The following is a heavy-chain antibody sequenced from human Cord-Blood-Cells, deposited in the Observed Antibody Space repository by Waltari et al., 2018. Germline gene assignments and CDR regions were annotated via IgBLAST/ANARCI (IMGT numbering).Heavy chain of an antibody. J-gene: IGHJ4*02. V-gene: IGHV1-46*01. CDR1: GYTFTSYY. D-gene: IGHD3-10*01. CDR2: INPSGGST. CDR3: ARDRGVRGVIDY. Sequence: QVQLVQSGAEVKKPGASVKVSCKASGYTFTSYYMHWVRQAPGQGLEWMGIINPSGGSTSCAQKFQGRVTMTRDTSTSTVYMELSSLRSEDTAVYYCARDRGVRGVIDYWGQGTLVTVSS.